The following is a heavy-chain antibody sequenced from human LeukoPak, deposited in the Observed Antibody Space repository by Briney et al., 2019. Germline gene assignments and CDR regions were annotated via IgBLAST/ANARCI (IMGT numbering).Heavy chain of an antibody. CDR1: GFTFISYA. V-gene: IGHV3-30*18. CDR3: AKDSGWYDYFDY. CDR2: ISYDGSNK. J-gene: IGHJ4*02. D-gene: IGHD6-19*01. Sequence: GGSLRPSCPASGFTFISYAMHGVGKAPGKGLEGGAVISYDGSNKYYADSVKGRFTISRDNSKNTLYLQMNSLRAEDTAVYYCAKDSGWYDYFDYWGQGTLVTVSS.